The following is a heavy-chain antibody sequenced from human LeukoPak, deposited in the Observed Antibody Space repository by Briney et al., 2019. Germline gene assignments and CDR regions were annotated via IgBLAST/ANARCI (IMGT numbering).Heavy chain of an antibody. J-gene: IGHJ4*02. CDR3: ARVLGYSGYDLAY. V-gene: IGHV3-72*01. CDR2: TRNKANSYTT. CDR1: GFTFSDHY. D-gene: IGHD5-12*01. Sequence: GGSLMLSCAASGFTFSDHYMDWVRQAPGKGLEWVGRTRNKANSYTTEYAASVKGRFTISRDGSKNSLYLQMNSLKTEDTAVYYCARVLGYSGYDLAYWGQGTLVTVSS.